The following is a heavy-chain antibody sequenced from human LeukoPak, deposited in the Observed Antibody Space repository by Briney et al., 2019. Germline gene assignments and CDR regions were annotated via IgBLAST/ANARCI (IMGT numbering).Heavy chain of an antibody. CDR1: GFTFSSYS. J-gene: IGHJ3*02. CDR2: ITTSGGAK. V-gene: IGHV3-48*01. D-gene: IGHD5-24*01. Sequence: GGSLRLSCAASGFTFSSYSMNWVRQAPGKGLEWISYITTSGGAKNYADSVRGRFTISRDNSKNTVYLQMNNLRAEDTALYYCARESGYNPEPVAFDIWGQGTTVTVSS. CDR3: ARESGYNPEPVAFDI.